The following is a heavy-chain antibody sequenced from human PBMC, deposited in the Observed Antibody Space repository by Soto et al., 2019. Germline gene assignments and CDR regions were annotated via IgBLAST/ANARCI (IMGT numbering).Heavy chain of an antibody. Sequence: SETLSLTCTVSGGSISSYYWSWIRQPPGKGLEWIGYIYYSGSTNYNPSLKSRVTISVDTSKNQFSLKLSSVTAADTAVYYGARFVEQQLVPYGMDVWGQGTTVTVSS. V-gene: IGHV4-59*08. J-gene: IGHJ6*02. D-gene: IGHD6-13*01. CDR1: GGSISSYY. CDR2: IYYSGST. CDR3: ARFVEQQLVPYGMDV.